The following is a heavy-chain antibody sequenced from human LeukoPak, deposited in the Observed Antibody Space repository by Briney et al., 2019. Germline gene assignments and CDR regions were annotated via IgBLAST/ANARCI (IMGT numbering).Heavy chain of an antibody. D-gene: IGHD2-21*02. CDR3: ARASNQPLLFPTYFDY. J-gene: IGHJ4*02. V-gene: IGHV3-13*01. Sequence: PGGSLRLSCAASGFTFSSYDMHWVRQAPGKGLEWVSAIGTAGDTYYPGSVKGRFTISRDNSKNTLYLQMNSLRAEDTAVYYCARASNQPLLFPTYFDYWGQGTLVTVPS. CDR2: IGTAGDT. CDR1: GFTFSSYD.